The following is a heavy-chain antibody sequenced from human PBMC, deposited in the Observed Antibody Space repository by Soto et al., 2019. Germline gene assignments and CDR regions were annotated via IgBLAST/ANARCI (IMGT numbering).Heavy chain of an antibody. CDR1: GGSISISSYY. D-gene: IGHD4-17*01. J-gene: IGHJ4*02. CDR2: IYYSGST. Sequence: QLQLQESGPGLVNPSETLSLPCTVSGGSISISSYYWGWIRQHPGKGLEWIGSIYYSGSTYYNPSLKSRFTISVDTSKNQFSLKLSSVTAADTAVYYCARHFYYGDYRRYWGQGTLVTVSS. CDR3: ARHFYYGDYRRY. V-gene: IGHV4-39*01.